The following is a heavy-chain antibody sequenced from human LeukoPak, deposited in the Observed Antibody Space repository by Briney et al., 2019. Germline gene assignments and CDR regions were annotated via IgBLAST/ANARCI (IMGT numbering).Heavy chain of an antibody. CDR3: VKDNGRWFDP. J-gene: IGHJ5*02. CDR1: GGSMRSNY. CDR2: IYYSGST. V-gene: IGHV4-59*01. Sequence: LETLSPTCTVSGGSMRSNYWSLTRQPPGKGLEWIGNIYYSGSTNYNPSLKSRVTISIDPSKNQFSLKLSSVTAADTAIYYCVKDNGRWFDPWGQGTLVIVSS. D-gene: IGHD1-26*01.